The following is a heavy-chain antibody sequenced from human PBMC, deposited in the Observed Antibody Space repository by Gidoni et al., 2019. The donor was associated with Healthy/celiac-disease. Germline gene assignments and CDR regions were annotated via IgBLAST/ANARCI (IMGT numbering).Heavy chain of an antibody. CDR3: AKDPAGTTSGAFDI. J-gene: IGHJ3*02. CDR2: ISGSGGST. Sequence: SCAASGFPFSSYAMSWVRQAPGKGLEWVSAISGSGGSTYYADSVKGRFTISRDNSKNTLYLQMNSLRAEDTAVYYCAKDPAGTTSGAFDIWGQGTMVTVSS. CDR1: GFPFSSYA. D-gene: IGHD1-7*01. V-gene: IGHV3-23*01.